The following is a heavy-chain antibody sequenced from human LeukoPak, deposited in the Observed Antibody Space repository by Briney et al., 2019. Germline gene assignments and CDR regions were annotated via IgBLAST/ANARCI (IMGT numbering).Heavy chain of an antibody. V-gene: IGHV3-53*01. J-gene: IGHJ4*02. CDR2: IYSGGST. Sequence: GGSLGLSCAASGFTVSNNYMSWVRQAPGKGLEWVSVIYSGGSTNYADSVKGRFTISRDRSKNTLYLQMNSLRAEDTAVYYRARGVNYFDYWGQGTLVTVSS. CDR1: GFTVSNNY. CDR3: ARGVNYFDY.